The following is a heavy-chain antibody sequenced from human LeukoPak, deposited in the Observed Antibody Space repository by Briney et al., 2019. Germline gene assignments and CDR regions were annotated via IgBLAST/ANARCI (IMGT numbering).Heavy chain of an antibody. V-gene: IGHV4-34*01. D-gene: IGHD1-1*01. J-gene: IGHJ6*02. CDR2: INHSGST. Sequence: SSETLSLTCAVYGGSFSGYYWSWIRQPPGKGLEWIGEINHSGSTNYNPSLKSRVTISVDTSKNQFSLKLSSVTAADTAVYYCARGSGRVEGMDVWGQGTTVTVSS. CDR1: GGSFSGYY. CDR3: ARGSGRVEGMDV.